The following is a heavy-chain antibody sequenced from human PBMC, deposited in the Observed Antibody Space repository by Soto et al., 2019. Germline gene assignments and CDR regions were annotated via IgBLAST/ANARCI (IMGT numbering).Heavy chain of an antibody. D-gene: IGHD3-3*01. V-gene: IGHV4-34*02. Sequence: QVQLQQWGAGLLKPSETLSLTCAVSGGSFTGYFWNWIRQTPGKGLEWIGEINQSGSTTYNPSLKSRVTISVDRSKNQFSLGLNSVTAADTAVYYCARGNFWSGYDPSYYYYMDVWGKGTAVTVS. CDR1: GGSFTGYF. CDR2: INQSGST. J-gene: IGHJ6*03. CDR3: ARGNFWSGYDPSYYYYMDV.